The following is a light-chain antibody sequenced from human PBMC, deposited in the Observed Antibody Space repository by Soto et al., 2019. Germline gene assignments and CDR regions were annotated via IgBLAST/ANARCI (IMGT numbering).Light chain of an antibody. V-gene: IGKV3-20*01. CDR2: GAS. CDR1: QSVSSSY. CDR3: QQYGSSPGT. J-gene: IGKJ1*01. Sequence: EIVLTQSPRTLSLSPGERATLSCRASQSVSSSYLAWYQQKPGQAPRLLIYGASSRATGIPDRFSGSGSGTDFTLTISRLEPEDFAVYYCQQYGSSPGTFGQGNKV.